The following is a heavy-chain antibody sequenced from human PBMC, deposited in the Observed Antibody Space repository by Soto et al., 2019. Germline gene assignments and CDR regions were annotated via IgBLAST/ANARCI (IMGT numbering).Heavy chain of an antibody. V-gene: IGHV1-24*01. Sequence: GASVKVSCKVSGYTLTELSMHWVRQAPGKGLEWMGGFDPEDGETIYAQKFQGRVTMTEDTSTDTAYMELSSLRSEDTAVYYCATDAVAAQTSNWFDPWGQGTLVTVSS. CDR3: ATDAVAAQTSNWFDP. CDR1: GYTLTELS. D-gene: IGHD2-15*01. CDR2: FDPEDGET. J-gene: IGHJ5*02.